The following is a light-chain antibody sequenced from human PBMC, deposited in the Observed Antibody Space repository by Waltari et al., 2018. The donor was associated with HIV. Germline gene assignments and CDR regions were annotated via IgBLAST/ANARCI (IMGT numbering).Light chain of an antibody. CDR2: EVT. Sequence: QSALTQPASVSGSPGQSFTISCTATSSDVGSYNLASWYKKQPGKARTLMIYEVTKQPSVVSKRFSGSSSGNTASLTISGLQAEDNADYYCNSYATGSAWVFGGGTKLTVL. CDR1: SSDVGSYNL. J-gene: IGLJ3*02. V-gene: IGLV2-23*02. CDR3: NSYATGSAWV.